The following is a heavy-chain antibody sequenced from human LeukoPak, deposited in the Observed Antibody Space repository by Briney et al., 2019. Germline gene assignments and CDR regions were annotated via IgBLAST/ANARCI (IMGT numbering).Heavy chain of an antibody. J-gene: IGHJ4*02. CDR1: RFTFSSYW. V-gene: IGHV3-7*03. CDR2: IKPDGSKK. Sequence: PGGSLRLSCAASRFTFSSYWMTWVRQAPGKGLEWVANIKPDGSKKSYVDSVKGRFTISRDNAKNSLYLQMNSLRADDTGVYYCASQPAAADVDYWVQGTLVTVSS. D-gene: IGHD2-2*01. CDR3: ASQPAAADVDY.